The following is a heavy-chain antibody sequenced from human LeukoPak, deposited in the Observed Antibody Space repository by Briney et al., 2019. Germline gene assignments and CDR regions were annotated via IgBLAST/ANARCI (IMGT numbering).Heavy chain of an antibody. CDR1: GYTFTSYG. J-gene: IGHJ6*02. D-gene: IGHD2-2*01. CDR3: ARDPGVVAGRGYYYGMDV. Sequence: GASVKVSCKASGYTFTSYGISWVRQAPGQGLEWMGWISAYNGNTNYAQKLQGRVTMTTDTSTNTAYMELRSLRSDDTAVYYCARDPGVVAGRGYYYGMDVWGQGTTVTVSS. V-gene: IGHV1-18*01. CDR2: ISAYNGNT.